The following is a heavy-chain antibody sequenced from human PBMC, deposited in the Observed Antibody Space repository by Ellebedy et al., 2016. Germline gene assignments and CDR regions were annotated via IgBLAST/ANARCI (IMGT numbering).Heavy chain of an antibody. J-gene: IGHJ4*02. D-gene: IGHD3-9*01. CDR2: INPSGST. Sequence: SETLSLTCAVYGGSLRNYYWSWIRQPPGKGLEWIGEINPSGSTNYNPFLKGPVTISIDTSKNQVSLKLSSVTAADTAVYYCARPYYDSLTGPGYYFDQWGQGTLVTVSS. CDR3: ARPYYDSLTGPGYYFDQ. V-gene: IGHV4-34*01. CDR1: GGSLRNYY.